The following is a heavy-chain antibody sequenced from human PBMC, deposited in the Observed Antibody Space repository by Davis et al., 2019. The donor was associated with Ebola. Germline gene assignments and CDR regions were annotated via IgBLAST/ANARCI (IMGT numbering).Heavy chain of an antibody. Sequence: AASVKVSCKASGYTFTNYGITWVRQARGQRLEWIGWIVVGSGNTNYAQKFQERVTITRDMSTSTAYMELRSLRSDDTAVYYCARDRDVLLRQTDYWGQGTLVTVSS. CDR2: IVVGSGNT. D-gene: IGHD2-15*01. CDR1: GYTFTNYG. CDR3: ARDRDVLLRQTDY. V-gene: IGHV1-58*02. J-gene: IGHJ4*02.